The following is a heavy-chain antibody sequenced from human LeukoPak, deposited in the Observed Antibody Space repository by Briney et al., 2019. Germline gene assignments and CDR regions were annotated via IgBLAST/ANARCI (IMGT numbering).Heavy chain of an antibody. CDR2: INPSGSST. Sequence: GASVKVSCKASGYTFTDYYMLWVRQAPGQGLEWMGLINPSGSSTSYAQKFQGRLSLTRDMSTSTDYMELSSLRSEDTAVYYCARDNSVGDTAWWFDPWGQGTLVTVSS. D-gene: IGHD1-26*01. J-gene: IGHJ5*02. CDR3: ARDNSVGDTAWWFDP. CDR1: GYTFTDYY. V-gene: IGHV1-46*01.